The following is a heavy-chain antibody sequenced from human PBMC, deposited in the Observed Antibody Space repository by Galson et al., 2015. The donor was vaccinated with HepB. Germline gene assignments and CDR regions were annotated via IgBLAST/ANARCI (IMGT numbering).Heavy chain of an antibody. Sequence: LSLTCTVSGGSISVDNYYWNWIRQPPGKGLEWIGNIYYSGSTNCNPSLKSRLTISVDTSKNQFFLKLTSVTAADAAVYYCARVGNYYYYYGMDVWGQGTTVTVSS. D-gene: IGHD7-27*01. CDR1: GGSISVDNYY. CDR3: ARVGNYYYYYGMDV. CDR2: IYYSGST. V-gene: IGHV4-30-4*01. J-gene: IGHJ6*02.